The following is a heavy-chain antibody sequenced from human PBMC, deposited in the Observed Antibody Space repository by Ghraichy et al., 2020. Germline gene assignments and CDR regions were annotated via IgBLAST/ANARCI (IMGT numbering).Heavy chain of an antibody. V-gene: IGHV4-34*01. CDR3: ARDGKGPHCSSTSCYEDY. CDR2: INHSGST. J-gene: IGHJ4*02. CDR1: GGSFSGYY. Sequence: SETLSLTCAVYGGSFSGYYWSWIRQPPGKGLEWIGEINHSGSTNYNPSLKSRVTISVDTSKNQFSLKLSSVTAADTAGYYCARDGKGPHCSSTSCYEDYWGQGTLVTVSS. D-gene: IGHD2-2*01.